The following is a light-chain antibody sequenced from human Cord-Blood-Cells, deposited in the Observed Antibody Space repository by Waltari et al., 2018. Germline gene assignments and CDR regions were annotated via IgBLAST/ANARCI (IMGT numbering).Light chain of an antibody. CDR1: SSDVGGYNY. CDR3: SSYTSSSTLV. V-gene: IGLV2-14*01. Sequence: SCTGTSSDVGGYNYVSWYQQHPGKAPKLMIYEVSNRPSGVSNRFSGSKSGNTASLTISGLQAEDEADYYCSSYTSSSTLVFGTGTKVTVL. J-gene: IGLJ1*01. CDR2: EVS.